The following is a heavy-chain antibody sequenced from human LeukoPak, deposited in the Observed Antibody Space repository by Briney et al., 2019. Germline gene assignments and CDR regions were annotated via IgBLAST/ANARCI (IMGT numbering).Heavy chain of an antibody. D-gene: IGHD2/OR15-2a*01. Sequence: GGSLRLSCAASGFTFSDYAMNWVRQAPGKGLEWVSGISVSRDNKYYGDSVKGRFTISRDNFKNTLYLLMNTLRAEDTAVYYCAKIPRLTAEYYYFVYWGQGTLVTVSS. V-gene: IGHV3-23*01. CDR2: ISVSRDNK. J-gene: IGHJ4*02. CDR1: GFTFSDYA. CDR3: AKIPRLTAEYYYFVY.